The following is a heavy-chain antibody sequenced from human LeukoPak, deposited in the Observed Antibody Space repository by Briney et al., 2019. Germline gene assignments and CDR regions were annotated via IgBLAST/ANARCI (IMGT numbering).Heavy chain of an antibody. CDR2: IWYEGSIK. CDR3: ARVGCTGGNCNPYHYYGMDV. Sequence: PGGSLRLSCAASGFTFSTYGMQWVRQAPGKGLEWVAIIWYEGSIKYYADSVKGRFTISRDNSKHILYLQMNSLRAEDTAVYYCARVGCTGGNCNPYHYYGMDVWGQGTTVTVSS. D-gene: IGHD2-15*01. CDR1: GFTFSTYG. V-gene: IGHV3-33*01. J-gene: IGHJ6*02.